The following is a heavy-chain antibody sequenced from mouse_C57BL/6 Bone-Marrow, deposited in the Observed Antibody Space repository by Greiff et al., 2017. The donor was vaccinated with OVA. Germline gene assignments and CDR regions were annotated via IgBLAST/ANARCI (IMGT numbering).Heavy chain of an antibody. J-gene: IGHJ2*01. Sequence: DVHLVESGGGLVKPGGSLKLSCAASGFTFSSYAMSWVRQTPEKRLEWVATLSDGGSYTYYPDNVKGRFTISRDNAKNNLYLQMSHLKSEDTAMYYCARVWVGSYYFDYWGQGTTLTVSS. D-gene: IGHD1-1*02. CDR1: GFTFSSYA. CDR2: LSDGGSYT. CDR3: ARVWVGSYYFDY. V-gene: IGHV5-4*01.